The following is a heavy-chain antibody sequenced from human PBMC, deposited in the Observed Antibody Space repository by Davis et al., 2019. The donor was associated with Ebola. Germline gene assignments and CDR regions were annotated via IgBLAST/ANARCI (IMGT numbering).Heavy chain of an antibody. J-gene: IGHJ4*02. CDR1: GFTFSSYA. D-gene: IGHD1-26*01. CDR3: AKPIVGATDFDY. CDR2: ISGSGGST. Sequence: GESLKISCAASGFTFSSYAMSWVRQAPGKGLEWVSAISGSGGSTYYADSVKGRFTISRDNSKNTLYLQMNSLRAEDTAVYYCAKPIVGATDFDYWGQGTLVTVSS. V-gene: IGHV3-23*01.